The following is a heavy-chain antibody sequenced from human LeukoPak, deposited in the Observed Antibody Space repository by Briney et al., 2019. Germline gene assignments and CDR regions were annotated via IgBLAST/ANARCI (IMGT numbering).Heavy chain of an antibody. D-gene: IGHD3-3*01. CDR3: ARLSVIFGVVYSFDS. J-gene: IGHJ4*02. CDR2: IYTSGST. V-gene: IGHV4-4*09. CDR1: GGSISSYY. Sequence: SETLSLTCTVSGGSISSYYWSWIRQPPGKGLEWIGYIYTSGSTNYNPSLKHPVHISVGTAKNQFSLKLSSVTAADTAVYYCARLSVIFGVVYSFDSWGQGTLVTVSS.